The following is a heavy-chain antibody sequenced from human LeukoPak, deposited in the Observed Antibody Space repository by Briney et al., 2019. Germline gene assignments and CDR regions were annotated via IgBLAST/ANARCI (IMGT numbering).Heavy chain of an antibody. Sequence: PSETLSLTCTVSGGSINSYYWSWIRQPPGKGLEWIGEINHSVSTNYNPSLKSRVTISVDTSKNQFSLKLSSVTAADTAVYYCASPRGPLSAFDIWGQGTMVTVSS. D-gene: IGHD3-10*01. V-gene: IGHV4-34*01. CDR3: ASPRGPLSAFDI. CDR2: INHSVST. CDR1: GGSINSYY. J-gene: IGHJ3*02.